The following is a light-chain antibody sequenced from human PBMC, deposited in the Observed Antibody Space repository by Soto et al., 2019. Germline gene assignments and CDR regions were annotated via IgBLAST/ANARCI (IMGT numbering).Light chain of an antibody. CDR2: DAS. Sequence: EIVLTQSPGTLSLSPGERATLSCRASQSVSSNYSAWYQQKPGQAPRLLMYDASSRATGIPDRFSGSGSGTDFTLTISRLEPEDFAVYYCQQYGNSPITFGQGTRLEIK. J-gene: IGKJ5*01. CDR3: QQYGNSPIT. CDR1: QSVSSNY. V-gene: IGKV3-20*01.